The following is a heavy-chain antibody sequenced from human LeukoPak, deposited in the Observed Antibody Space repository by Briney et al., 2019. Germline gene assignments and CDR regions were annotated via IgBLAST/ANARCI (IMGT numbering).Heavy chain of an antibody. CDR3: ARSRLRITMIVSDY. J-gene: IGHJ4*02. CDR1: GYTFTSYG. CDR2: INPNSGGT. V-gene: IGHV1-2*02. Sequence: ASVKVSCKASGYTFTSYGISWVRQAPGQGLEWMGWINPNSGGTNYAQKFQGRVTMTRDTSISTAYMELSRLRSDDTAVYYCARSRLRITMIVSDYWGQGTLVTVSS. D-gene: IGHD3-22*01.